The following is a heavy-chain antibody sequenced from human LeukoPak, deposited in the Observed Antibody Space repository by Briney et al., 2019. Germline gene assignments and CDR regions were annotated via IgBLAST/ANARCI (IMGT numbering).Heavy chain of an antibody. CDR2: INLNSGVT. Sequence: ASVKVSCKASGYTFTDYYIHWVRQAPGQGLEWMGWINLNSGVTNYAQKFQGRVTMTRDTSISTAYMELRSLRSDDTAVYYCARDLAVAPDYWGQGTLVTVSS. CDR3: ARDLAVAPDY. D-gene: IGHD6-19*01. V-gene: IGHV1-2*02. J-gene: IGHJ4*02. CDR1: GYTFTDYY.